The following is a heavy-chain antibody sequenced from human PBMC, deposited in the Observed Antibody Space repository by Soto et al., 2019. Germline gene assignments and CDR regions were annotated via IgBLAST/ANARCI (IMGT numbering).Heavy chain of an antibody. CDR1: GGTFRNHV. CDR2: IIPIIGTP. J-gene: IGHJ4*02. D-gene: IGHD3-10*01. V-gene: IGHV1-69*13. Sequence: ASVKISCKASGGTFRNHVFNWVRQAPGQGLEWMGGIIPIIGTPNYAQKFQGRVTITADASTNTVYLEVSSLRSQDTAVYYCARDLEFRDGNISHLDYWGEGTLVTVSS. CDR3: ARDLEFRDGNISHLDY.